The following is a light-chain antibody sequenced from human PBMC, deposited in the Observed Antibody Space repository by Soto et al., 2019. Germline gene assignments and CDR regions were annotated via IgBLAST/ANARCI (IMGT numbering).Light chain of an antibody. J-gene: IGKJ4*01. V-gene: IGKV1-5*03. CDR3: QQYGSSPPT. CDR1: QTISSW. CDR2: KAS. Sequence: DIQMTQSPSTLSGPVGDRVTITCRASQTISSWLAWYQQKPGKAPKLLIYKASTLKSGVPSRFSGSGSGTEFTLTISRLEPEDFAVYYCQQYGSSPPTFGGGTKVDIK.